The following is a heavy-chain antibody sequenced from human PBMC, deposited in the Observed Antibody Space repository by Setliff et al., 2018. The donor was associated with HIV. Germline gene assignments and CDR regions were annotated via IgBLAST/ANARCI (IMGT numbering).Heavy chain of an antibody. Sequence: SETLSLTCTVSGGSISSGDYYWSWIRQPPGKGLEWIGYIYYSGSTYYNPSLKSRVTISVDTSKNQFSLKLTSVTAGDTAVYYCVTSSSWSSRLNFWGPGMLVTVSS. CDR1: GGSISSGDYY. CDR3: VTSSSWSSRLNF. D-gene: IGHD2-2*01. V-gene: IGHV4-30-4*08. J-gene: IGHJ4*02. CDR2: IYYSGST.